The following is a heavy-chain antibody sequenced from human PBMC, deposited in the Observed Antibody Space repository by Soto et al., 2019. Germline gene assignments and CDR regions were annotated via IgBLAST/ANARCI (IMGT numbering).Heavy chain of an antibody. CDR1: GYTLTELS. D-gene: IGHD3-3*01. Sequence: ASVKVSCKVSGYTLTELSMHWVRQAPGKGLERMGGFDPEDGETIYAQKFQGRVTMTEDTSTDTAYMELSSLRSEDTAVYYCATAGPRITIFGVVIPPDFDYWGQGTLVTVSS. V-gene: IGHV1-24*01. CDR2: FDPEDGET. J-gene: IGHJ4*02. CDR3: ATAGPRITIFGVVIPPDFDY.